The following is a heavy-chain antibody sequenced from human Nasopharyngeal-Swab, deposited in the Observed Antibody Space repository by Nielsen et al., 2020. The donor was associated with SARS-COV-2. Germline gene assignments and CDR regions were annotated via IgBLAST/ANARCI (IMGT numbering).Heavy chain of an antibody. J-gene: IGHJ6*02. CDR3: AAELLASGWYSGYYYYGMDV. Sequence: SVKVSCKASGGTFSSYAISWERQAPGQGLERMGGIIPIFGTANYAQKSQGRVTITADESTSTAYMELSSLRSEDTAVYYCAAELLASGWYSGYYYYGMDVWGQGTTVTVSS. CDR1: GGTFSSYA. CDR2: IIPIFGTA. V-gene: IGHV1-69*13. D-gene: IGHD6-19*01.